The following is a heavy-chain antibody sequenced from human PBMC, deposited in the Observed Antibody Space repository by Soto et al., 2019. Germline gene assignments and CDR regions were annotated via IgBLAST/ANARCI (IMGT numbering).Heavy chain of an antibody. V-gene: IGHV4-39*01. CDR3: ARLDYRNYFDY. CDR2: IYYSGTT. J-gene: IGHJ4*02. CDR1: GDSISSTNYY. D-gene: IGHD3-10*01. Sequence: SLTCGVSGDSISSTNYYWAWIRQPPGKGLEWIGTIYYSGTTYYKSSLKSRVTISVDTPRNQFSLRVNSVDAADTAVYFCARLDYRNYFDYWGQGTLVTVSS.